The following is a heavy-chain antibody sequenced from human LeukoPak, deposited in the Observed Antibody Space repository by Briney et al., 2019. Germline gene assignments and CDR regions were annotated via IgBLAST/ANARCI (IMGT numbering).Heavy chain of an antibody. J-gene: IGHJ4*02. CDR3: ARDPYTYYYDSSGRTGFDY. CDR1: GDSVSSNSAA. CDR2: TYYRSKWYN. Sequence: SQTLSLTCAISGDSVSSNSAAWNWIRQSPSRGLEWLGRTYYRSKWYNDYAVSVKSRITINPDTSKNQFSLQLNSVTPEDTAVYYCARDPYTYYYDSSGRTGFDYWGQGTLVTVSS. V-gene: IGHV6-1*01. D-gene: IGHD3-22*01.